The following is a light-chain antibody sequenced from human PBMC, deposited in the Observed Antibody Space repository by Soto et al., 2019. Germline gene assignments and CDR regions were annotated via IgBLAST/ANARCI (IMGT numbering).Light chain of an antibody. J-gene: IGLJ3*02. CDR1: SSDVGGYNY. V-gene: IGLV2-14*01. Sequence: QSALTQPASVSGSPGQSITISCTGTSSDVGGYNYVSWYQQHPGKAPKVMIYDVSNRPSGVSNRFSGSKSGDTASLTISGLQAEDEADYYCSSYTITSTLGLGGGTKVTVL. CDR3: SSYTITSTLG. CDR2: DVS.